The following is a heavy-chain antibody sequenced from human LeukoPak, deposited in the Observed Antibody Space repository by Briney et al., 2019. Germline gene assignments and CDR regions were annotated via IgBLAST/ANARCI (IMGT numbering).Heavy chain of an antibody. CDR1: GGSFSGYH. V-gene: IGHV4-34*01. Sequence: SETLSLTCAVYGGSFSGYHWSWIRQPPGKGLEWIGEINHSGSTNYNPSLKSRVTISVDTSKNQFSLKLSSVTAADTAVYYCARGVGADYGDYPYFQHWGQGTLVTVSS. D-gene: IGHD4-17*01. CDR2: INHSGST. J-gene: IGHJ1*01. CDR3: ARGVGADYGDYPYFQH.